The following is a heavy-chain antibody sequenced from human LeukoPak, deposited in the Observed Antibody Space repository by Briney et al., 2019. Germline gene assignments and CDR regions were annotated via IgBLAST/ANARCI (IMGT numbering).Heavy chain of an antibody. J-gene: IGHJ5*02. D-gene: IGHD1-26*01. CDR3: ARVGATTRAWFDP. CDR2: INHSGST. CDR1: GGSFSGYY. Sequence: SETLSLTCAVYGGSFSGYYWSWIRQPPGKGLEWIGEINHSGSTNYNPSLKSRVTISVDTSKNQFPLKLSSVTAADTAVYYCARVGATTRAWFDPWGQGTLVTVSS. V-gene: IGHV4-34*01.